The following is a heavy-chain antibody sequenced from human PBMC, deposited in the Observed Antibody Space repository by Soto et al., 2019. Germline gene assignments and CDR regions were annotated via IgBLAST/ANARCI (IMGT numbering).Heavy chain of an antibody. D-gene: IGHD2-8*01. V-gene: IGHV3-74*01. J-gene: IGHJ4*02. Sequence: GGSLRLSCAASGFIFSEYWMHWVRQAPGKGLVWVSRISSDGSSTHYADSVKGRFTISRDNSKNTLYLQMNSLTAEDTGVFCCSRGGPGVPMYYSDYWGQGTLVTVSS. CDR3: SRGGPGVPMYYSDY. CDR2: ISSDGSST. CDR1: GFIFSEYW.